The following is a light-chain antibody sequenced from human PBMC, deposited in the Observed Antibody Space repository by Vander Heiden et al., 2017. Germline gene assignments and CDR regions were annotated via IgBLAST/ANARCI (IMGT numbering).Light chain of an antibody. V-gene: IGLV1-44*01. J-gene: IGLJ1*01. CDR2: DDN. CDR3: AAWTDSLNAYV. Sequence: QSLLPQPPSSSGPPGQRVPIPCSGSSSSIGSDTVHWYQQPLETAPKLLIYDDNQRASGVPDRFSGSKSGTSASLAISGLQSEDEADYYCAAWTDSLNAYVFGTGTEVTVL. CDR1: SSSIGSDT.